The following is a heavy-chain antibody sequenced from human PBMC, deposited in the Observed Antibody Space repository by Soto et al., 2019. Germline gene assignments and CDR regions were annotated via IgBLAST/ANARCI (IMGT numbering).Heavy chain of an antibody. Sequence: SETLSLTCTVSGASISSRDYYWGWIRQTPGKGLEWIGNIDYNGVTYYNPSLKSRVTVSKDRSKNQFSLKLSSVTAADTAVYYCASRICSSTSCYTDSFDYWGQGTLVTVSS. CDR3: ASRICSSTSCYTDSFDY. D-gene: IGHD2-2*01. CDR2: IDYNGVT. J-gene: IGHJ4*02. CDR1: GASISSRDYY. V-gene: IGHV4-39*07.